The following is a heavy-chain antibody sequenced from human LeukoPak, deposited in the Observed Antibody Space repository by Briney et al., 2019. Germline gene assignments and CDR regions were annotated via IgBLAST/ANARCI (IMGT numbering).Heavy chain of an antibody. CDR2: ISGSGGST. J-gene: IGHJ4*02. CDR3: AKAGGYSYGLYY. Sequence: GGSLRLSCAASGFTFSSYAMSWVRQAPGKGLEWASAISGSGGSTCYADSVKGRFTISRDNSKNTLYLQMNSLRAEDTAVYYCAKAGGYSYGLYYWGQGTLVTVSS. V-gene: IGHV3-23*01. D-gene: IGHD5-18*01. CDR1: GFTFSSYA.